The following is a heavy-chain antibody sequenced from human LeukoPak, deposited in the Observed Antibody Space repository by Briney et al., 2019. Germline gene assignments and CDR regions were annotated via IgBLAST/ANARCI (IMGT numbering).Heavy chain of an antibody. CDR2: INTNGANT. J-gene: IGHJ1*01. D-gene: IGHD3-3*01. V-gene: IGHV3-64*04. CDR3: AKDVGYDSWSGYYPSEYFQH. Sequence: GGSLRLSCSASGFTFKSYAMHWVRQAPGKGLEYVSSINTNGANTYYADSVKGRFTISRDNSKNTLYLQMNSLRAEDTAVYYCAKDVGYDSWSGYYPSEYFQHWGQGTLVTVSS. CDR1: GFTFKSYA.